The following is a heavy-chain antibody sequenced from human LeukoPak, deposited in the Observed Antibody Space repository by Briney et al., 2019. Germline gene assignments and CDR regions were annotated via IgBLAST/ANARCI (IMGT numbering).Heavy chain of an antibody. CDR1: GFTFSSYA. J-gene: IGHJ4*02. Sequence: PGGSLRLSCAASGFTFSSYAMHWVRQALGKGLEYVSTISSNGGSTYYANSVTGRFTISRDNSKNTLYLQMGSLRAEDMAVYYCAREGDSGPTDYWGQGTLVTVSS. V-gene: IGHV3-64*01. D-gene: IGHD2-21*02. CDR3: AREGDSGPTDY. CDR2: ISSNGGST.